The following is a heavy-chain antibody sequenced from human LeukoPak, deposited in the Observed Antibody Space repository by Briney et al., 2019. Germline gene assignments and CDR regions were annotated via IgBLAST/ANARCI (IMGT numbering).Heavy chain of an antibody. Sequence: GGSLRLSCAASGFTFSSYSMNWVRQAPGKGLEWVSFISSSSSTIYYADSVKGRFTISRDNAKNSLYLQMNSLRAEDTAVHYCARDRGGSYSAIDYWGQGTLVTVSS. CDR3: ARDRGGSYSAIDY. CDR2: ISSSSSTI. CDR1: GFTFSSYS. V-gene: IGHV3-48*04. J-gene: IGHJ4*02. D-gene: IGHD1-26*01.